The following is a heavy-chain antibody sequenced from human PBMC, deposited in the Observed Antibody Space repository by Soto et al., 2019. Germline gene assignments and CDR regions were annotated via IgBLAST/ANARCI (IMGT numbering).Heavy chain of an antibody. V-gene: IGHV3-30-3*01. J-gene: IGHJ4*02. Sequence: QVQLVESGGGVVQPGRSLRLSCAASGFTFSSYAMHWVRQAPGKGLEWVAVISYDGSNKYYADSVKGRFTISRDNSKNTLYLQMNSLRAEDTAVYYCARGNSSSPHNLGYWGQGTLVTVSS. D-gene: IGHD6-6*01. CDR1: GFTFSSYA. CDR3: ARGNSSSPHNLGY. CDR2: ISYDGSNK.